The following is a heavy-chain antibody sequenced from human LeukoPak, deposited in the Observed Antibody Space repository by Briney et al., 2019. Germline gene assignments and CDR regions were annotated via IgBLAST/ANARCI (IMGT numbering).Heavy chain of an antibody. Sequence: SETLSLTCTVSGGSISSSSYYWGWIRQPPGKGLEWIGSIYYSGSTYYNPSPKSRVTISVDTSKNQFSLKLSSVTAADTAVYYCARPGYSSGWFSWFDYWGQGTLVTVSS. CDR2: IYYSGST. J-gene: IGHJ4*02. CDR3: ARPGYSSGWFSWFDY. CDR1: GGSISSSSYY. V-gene: IGHV4-39*01. D-gene: IGHD6-19*01.